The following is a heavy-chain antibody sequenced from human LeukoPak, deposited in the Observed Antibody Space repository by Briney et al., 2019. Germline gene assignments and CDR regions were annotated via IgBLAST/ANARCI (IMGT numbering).Heavy chain of an antibody. CDR3: AKDSGDCSSTSCYGRAYYYYYMDV. CDR1: GFTVSSNY. D-gene: IGHD2-2*01. V-gene: IGHV3-53*05. CDR2: IYSGGST. J-gene: IGHJ6*03. Sequence: PGGPLRLSCAASGFTVSSNYMSWVRQAPGKGLEWVSVIYSGGSTYYADSVKGRFTISRDNSKNSLYLQMNSLRAEDTALYYCAKDSGDCSSTSCYGRAYYYYYMDVWGKGTTVTVSS.